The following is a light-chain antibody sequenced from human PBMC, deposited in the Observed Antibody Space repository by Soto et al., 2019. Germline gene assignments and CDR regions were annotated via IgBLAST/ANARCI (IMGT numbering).Light chain of an antibody. CDR2: KAS. V-gene: IGKV1-5*03. J-gene: IGKJ1*01. Sequence: DIQMTQSPSTLSASVGDRVTITCRASQSISSWLAWYQQKPGKAPKLLIYKASSLESGAPSRFXAHRSGTEFTLTISSLQPDDFAPYYCQQYNSYSPPWTFGQGTKVEIK. CDR1: QSISSW. CDR3: QQYNSYSPPWT.